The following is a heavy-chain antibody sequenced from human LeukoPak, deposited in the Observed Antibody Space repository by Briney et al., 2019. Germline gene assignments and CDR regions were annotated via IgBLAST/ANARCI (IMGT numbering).Heavy chain of an antibody. D-gene: IGHD3-10*01. V-gene: IGHV4-59*11. J-gene: IGHJ4*02. CDR1: DDSISSQY. CDR3: ARGGNRFGGFYFDY. Sequence: SETLSLTCSVSDDSISSQYWSWIRQPPEKGLEWIGYIYHSGSTKYNPSLKSRVTMSLDTSKNQFSLNLSSVTAADTAVYYCARGGNRFGGFYFDYWGQGIQVIVSS. CDR2: IYHSGST.